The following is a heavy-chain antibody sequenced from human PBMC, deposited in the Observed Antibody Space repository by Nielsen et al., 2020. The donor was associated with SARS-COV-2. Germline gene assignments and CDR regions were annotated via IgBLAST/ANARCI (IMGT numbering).Heavy chain of an antibody. CDR2: IYYSGST. J-gene: IGHJ4*02. CDR3: ARGGGYSYGRADY. CDR1: GGSISPYY. V-gene: IGHV4-31*03. D-gene: IGHD5-18*01. Sequence: SETLSLTCTVSGGSISPYYWSWIRQHPGKGLEWIGYIYYSGSTYYNPSLKSRVTISVDTSKNQFSLKLSSVTAANTAVYYCARGGGYSYGRADYWGQGTLVTVSA.